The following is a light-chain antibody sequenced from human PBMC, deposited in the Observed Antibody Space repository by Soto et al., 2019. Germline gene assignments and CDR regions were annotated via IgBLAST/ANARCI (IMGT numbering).Light chain of an antibody. CDR3: QQYNSYTWT. V-gene: IGKV1-5*03. Sequence: DIQMTQSPSTLSASVGDRVTITCRASQSISSWLAWYQQKPGKAPKLLIYKASSLESGVPSRFSGSGSGTVFTLTISSLQPDDFATYYCQQYNSYTWTFAQGTKVEIK. CDR2: KAS. CDR1: QSISSW. J-gene: IGKJ1*01.